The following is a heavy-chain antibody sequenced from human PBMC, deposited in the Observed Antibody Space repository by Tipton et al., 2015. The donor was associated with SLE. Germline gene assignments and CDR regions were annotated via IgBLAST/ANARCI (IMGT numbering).Heavy chain of an antibody. CDR3: AKMRTNWYGIDV. J-gene: IGHJ6*02. D-gene: IGHD6-13*01. CDR1: GGSISNYY. V-gene: IGHV4-59*07. CDR2: IYYSGST. Sequence: TLSLTCTVSGGSISNYYWSWIRQPPGKGLEWIGYIYYSGSTNYNPSLKSRVAIFVDTSTNQFSLRRSSVTAADTAVYYCAKMRTNWYGIDVWGQGTMVTVSS.